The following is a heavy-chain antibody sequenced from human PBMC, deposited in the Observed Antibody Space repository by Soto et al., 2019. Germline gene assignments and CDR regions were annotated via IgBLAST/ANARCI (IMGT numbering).Heavy chain of an antibody. D-gene: IGHD6-13*01. J-gene: IGHJ6*02. V-gene: IGHV3-23*01. CDR1: GFTFDSCV. CDR2: ISGSGRYT. CDR3: AKDPPSERMQPDYGMDV. Sequence: PGGSLRLSCAASGFTFDSCVMSWVRQAPGKGLEWLSLISGSGRYTDYADSVKGRFTISRDNSKNTPYLQMNSLRVEDTAVYYCAKDPPSERMQPDYGMDVWGQGTTVTVSS.